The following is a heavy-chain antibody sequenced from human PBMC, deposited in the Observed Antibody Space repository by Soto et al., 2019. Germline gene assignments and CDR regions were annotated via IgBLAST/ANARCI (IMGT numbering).Heavy chain of an antibody. CDR3: TRAEHPQWEISHYYFDY. CDR2: INPSDSHT. CDR1: GYTFTNHW. Sequence: PGESLKISCQGSGYTFTNHWITWVRQMPGKGLEWMGRINPSDSHTNYSPSFQGHVTMSVDKSISTAYLQWSSLKASDTAVYYCTRAEHPQWEISHYYFDYWGQGTLVTVSS. D-gene: IGHD1-26*01. J-gene: IGHJ4*02. V-gene: IGHV5-10-1*01.